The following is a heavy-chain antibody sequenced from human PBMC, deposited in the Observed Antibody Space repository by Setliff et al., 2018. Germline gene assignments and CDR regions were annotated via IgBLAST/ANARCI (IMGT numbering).Heavy chain of an antibody. Sequence: ASVKVSCKASGYTFTNYAMSWMRQAPGQGLEWMGWINTNTGNPSYAQGLTGRFVFSLDTSVSTAYLQISSLKADDTAVYYCARASRFGTTVYRGDYYMDVWGKGTTVTVSS. D-gene: IGHD3-10*01. CDR1: GYTFTNYA. V-gene: IGHV7-4-1*02. J-gene: IGHJ6*03. CDR2: INTNTGNP. CDR3: ARASRFGTTVYRGDYYMDV.